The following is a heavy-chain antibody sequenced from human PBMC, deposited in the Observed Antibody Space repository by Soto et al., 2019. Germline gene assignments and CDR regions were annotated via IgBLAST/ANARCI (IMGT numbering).Heavy chain of an antibody. CDR1: RFIFINYI. CDR3: TKLAGPAAMGNYFDY. CDR2: ISGSGGTI. Sequence: GGSLRLSCAPSRFIFINYIMSWVRQAPGKGLEWVSAISGSGGTIDYADSVKGRFTIARDNAKNSLYLQMNSLRSEDTALYYCTKLAGPAAMGNYFDYWGQGT. J-gene: IGHJ4*02. D-gene: IGHD2-2*01. V-gene: IGHV3-23*01.